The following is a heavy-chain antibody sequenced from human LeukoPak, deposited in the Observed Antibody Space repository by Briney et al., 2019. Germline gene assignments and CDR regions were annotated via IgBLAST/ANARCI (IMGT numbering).Heavy chain of an antibody. CDR3: VREPRSDFGVYGAFDI. J-gene: IGHJ3*02. V-gene: IGHV1-2*02. CDR1: GYTFADYY. CDR2: FNPKSGDT. D-gene: IGHD2-21*01. Sequence: ASVKVSCKASGYTFADYYMHWVRQAPGQGLEWMGWFNPKSGDTKYAEKFQGRVTMTRDTSISTAYMELSRLTSDDTAVYYCVREPRSDFGVYGAFDIWGQGTMVTVSP.